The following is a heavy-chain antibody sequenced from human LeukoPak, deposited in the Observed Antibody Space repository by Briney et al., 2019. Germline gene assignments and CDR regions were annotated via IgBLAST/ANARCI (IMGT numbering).Heavy chain of an antibody. CDR2: MNPNSGNT. D-gene: IGHD3-10*01. V-gene: IGHV1-8*01. CDR1: GYTFTSYD. J-gene: IGHJ4*02. CDR3: ARGLELWFGELLPFDY. Sequence: ASVKVSCKASGYTFTSYDINWVRQATGQGLEWMGWMNPNSGNTGYAQKFQGRVTMTRNTSISTAYMELSSPRSEDTAVYYCARGLELWFGELLPFDYWGQGTLVTVSS.